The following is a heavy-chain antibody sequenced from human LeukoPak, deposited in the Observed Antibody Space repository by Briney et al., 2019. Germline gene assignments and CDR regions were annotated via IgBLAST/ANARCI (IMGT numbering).Heavy chain of an antibody. V-gene: IGHV1-2*02. CDR2: INPNSGGT. D-gene: IGHD3-10*01. CDR3: ARAESSSGWFDP. CDR1: GYTFTGYY. J-gene: IGHJ5*02. Sequence: ASVKVSCKASGYTFTGYYMHWVRQAPGQGLEWMGWINPNSGGTNYAQKFQGRVTMTRDTSISTAYTELSRLRSDDTAVYYCARAESSSGWFDPWGQGTLVTVSS.